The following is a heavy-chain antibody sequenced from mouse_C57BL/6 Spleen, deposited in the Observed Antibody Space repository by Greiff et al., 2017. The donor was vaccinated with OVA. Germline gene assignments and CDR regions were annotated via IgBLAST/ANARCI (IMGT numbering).Heavy chain of an antibody. CDR2: ISSGGSYT. V-gene: IGHV5-6*02. D-gene: IGHD5-5*01. J-gene: IGHJ3*01. Sequence: DVKLVESGGDLVKPGGSLKLSCAASGFTFSSYGMSWVRQTPDKRLEWVATISSGGSYTYYPDSVKGRFTISRDNAKNTLYLQMSSLKSEDTAMYYCAARGLPHRTWFAYWGQGTLVTVSA. CDR3: AARGLPHRTWFAY. CDR1: GFTFSSYG.